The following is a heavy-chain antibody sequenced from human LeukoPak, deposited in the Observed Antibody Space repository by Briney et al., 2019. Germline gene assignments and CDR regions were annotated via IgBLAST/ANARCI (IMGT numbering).Heavy chain of an antibody. CDR1: GFAVGSNY. Sequence: GGSLRLSCAASGFAVGSNYMSWVRQAPGKGLEWVSVIYSGGSTYYADSVKGRFTISRDNSKNTLYLQMNSLRAQDTAVYYCAKDDDYGDYAAGYWGQGTLVTVSS. D-gene: IGHD4-17*01. J-gene: IGHJ4*02. CDR3: AKDDDYGDYAAGY. V-gene: IGHV3-66*02. CDR2: IYSGGST.